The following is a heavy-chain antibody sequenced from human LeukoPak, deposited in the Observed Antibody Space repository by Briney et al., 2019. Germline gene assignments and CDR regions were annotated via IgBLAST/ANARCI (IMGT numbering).Heavy chain of an antibody. CDR3: AKDRGDYYYMDV. CDR1: GFTFSSYG. V-gene: IGHV3-30*02. J-gene: IGHJ6*03. D-gene: IGHD1-26*01. Sequence: GGSLRLSCVASGFTFSSYGMHWVRQAPGKRLEWVAFIRYDGSNKYYADSVKGRFTISRDNPKNTVYLQMNSLRGEDTAVCYCAKDRGDYYYMDVWGKGTTVTVSS. CDR2: IRYDGSNK.